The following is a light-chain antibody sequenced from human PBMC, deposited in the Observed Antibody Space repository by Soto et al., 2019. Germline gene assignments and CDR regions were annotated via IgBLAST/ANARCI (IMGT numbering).Light chain of an antibody. CDR1: QSLNNE. Sequence: DIQMTQSPSTLSASVGDRVTITCRASQSLNNELAWYQQKPGKAPNLLMYDASTLERGVPSRFSGTGSGTEFTLTISSLQPDDFATYYCQQYDNYPLTFGGGTKVDIK. J-gene: IGKJ4*01. V-gene: IGKV1-5*01. CDR2: DAS. CDR3: QQYDNYPLT.